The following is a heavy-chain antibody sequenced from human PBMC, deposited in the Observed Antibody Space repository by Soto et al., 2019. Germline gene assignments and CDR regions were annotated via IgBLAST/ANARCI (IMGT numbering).Heavy chain of an antibody. J-gene: IGHJ4*02. CDR1: GYTFTSYG. D-gene: IGHD3-16*02. CDR3: ARDYPEGITFGGGIVANLGY. V-gene: IGHV1-18*01. CDR2: ISAYNGNT. Sequence: QVQLVQSGAEVKKPGASVKVSCQASGYTFTSYGISWVRQAPGQGLGWMGWISAYNGNTNYAQKLKGRVTMTIDTSTRTAYMELRSLRADDTAVYYCARDYPEGITFGGGIVANLGYWGQGTLVTVSS.